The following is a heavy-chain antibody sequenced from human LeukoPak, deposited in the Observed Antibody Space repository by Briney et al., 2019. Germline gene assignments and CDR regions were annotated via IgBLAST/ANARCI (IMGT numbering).Heavy chain of an antibody. D-gene: IGHD2/OR15-2a*01. J-gene: IGHJ4*02. Sequence: GGSLRLSCAVSGFTSCIYAVSWVRQAPGKGLEWVSAFSGGGDSYYADSVRGRFTISRDNSKEILYLQMNSLRAEVTAVYYCGKEVERHFDLKYWGQGTLVTVSS. V-gene: IGHV3-23*01. CDR1: GFTSCIYA. CDR3: GKEVERHFDLKY. CDR2: FSGGGDS.